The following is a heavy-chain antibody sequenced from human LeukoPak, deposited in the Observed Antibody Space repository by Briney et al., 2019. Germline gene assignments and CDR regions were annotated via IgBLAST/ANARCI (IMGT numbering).Heavy chain of an antibody. CDR1: GGTFNNYA. V-gene: IGHV1-69*05. CDR3: ARDIPGYDAFDI. D-gene: IGHD1-1*01. CDR2: IIPIFDTP. Sequence: ASMKVSCKASGGTFNNYAISWVRQAPGQGLEWMGGIIPIFDTPNYAQKFQGRVTITTDESTSTAYMELSSLRSEDTAVYYCARDIPGYDAFDIWSQGTVVTVSS. J-gene: IGHJ3*02.